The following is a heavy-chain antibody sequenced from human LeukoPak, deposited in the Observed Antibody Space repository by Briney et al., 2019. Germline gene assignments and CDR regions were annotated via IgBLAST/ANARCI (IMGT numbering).Heavy chain of an antibody. D-gene: IGHD3-16*02. Sequence: GGSLRLSCAASGFTVISNLMTWVRQSPGRGLEWLSSIYSGGATYYADSVKGRFTIPRDHSNNSVSLQMTNLRVEDTAIYYCARGAYRISWPGIDYWGQGTLVTVSS. CDR2: IYSGGAT. CDR3: ARGAYRISWPGIDY. J-gene: IGHJ4*02. V-gene: IGHV3-53*01. CDR1: GFTVISNL.